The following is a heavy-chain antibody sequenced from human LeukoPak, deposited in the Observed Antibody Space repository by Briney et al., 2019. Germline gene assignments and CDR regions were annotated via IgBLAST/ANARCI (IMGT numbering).Heavy chain of an antibody. CDR3: ARGRGDFGPRGIWFDP. V-gene: IGHV6-1*01. J-gene: IGHJ5*02. D-gene: IGHD3/OR15-3a*01. CDR2: TYYRAKWYN. Sequence: SQTLSLTCAISGDTVSSNSATWNWIRQSPARGLEWLGRTYYRAKWYNDYAVSVKSRITINPDTSKNQFSLQLNSVTPEDTAVYYCARGRGDFGPRGIWFDPWGQGTLVTVSS. CDR1: GDTVSSNSAT.